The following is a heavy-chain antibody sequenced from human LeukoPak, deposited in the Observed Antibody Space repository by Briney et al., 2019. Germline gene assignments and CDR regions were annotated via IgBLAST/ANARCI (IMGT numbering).Heavy chain of an antibody. J-gene: IGHJ6*03. CDR3: ARDPYSGSYGNNYYYYMDV. CDR2: ITSSSSYV. V-gene: IGHV3-21*01. CDR1: GFTFSNYN. D-gene: IGHD5-12*01. Sequence: GGSLRLSCEASGFTFSNYNMNWVRQAPGQRLEWDSSITSSSSYVFYSDSVKGRFTISRDNAQNSLYLQMNSLRAEDTAVYYCARDPYSGSYGNNYYYYMDVWGKGTTVTISS.